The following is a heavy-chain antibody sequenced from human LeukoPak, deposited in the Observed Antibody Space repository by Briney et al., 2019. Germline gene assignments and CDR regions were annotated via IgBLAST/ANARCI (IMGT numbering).Heavy chain of an antibody. D-gene: IGHD1-14*01. V-gene: IGHV3-74*01. J-gene: IGHJ4*02. Sequence: GGPLRLFRAASWFTFSIHWVHCVPQAPGKGLVSVARINEGGSTTSYADSVKSRFTIYRDNLKNTLYLQMNGLRAEDTAVYYCARGGLEPVDHWGQETLVTVSS. CDR1: WFTFSIHW. CDR3: ARGGLEPVDH. CDR2: INEGGSTT.